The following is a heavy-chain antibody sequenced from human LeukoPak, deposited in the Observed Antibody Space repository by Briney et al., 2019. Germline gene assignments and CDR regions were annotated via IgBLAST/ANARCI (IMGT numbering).Heavy chain of an antibody. Sequence: PGGSLRLSCAASGFTFSSYAMHWVRQAPGKGLEWVAVISYDGSNKYYADSVKGRFTISRDNSKNTLYLQMNSLRAEDTAVYYCARPPGYYYDSSGYSTWGQGTLVTVSS. CDR1: GFTFSSYA. CDR3: ARPPGYYYDSSGYST. CDR2: ISYDGSNK. J-gene: IGHJ5*02. V-gene: IGHV3-30-3*01. D-gene: IGHD3-22*01.